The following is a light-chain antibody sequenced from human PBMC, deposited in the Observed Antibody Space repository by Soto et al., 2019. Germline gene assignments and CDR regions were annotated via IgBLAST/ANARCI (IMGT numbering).Light chain of an antibody. CDR1: QSVSSSY. J-gene: IGKJ4*01. V-gene: IGKV3-20*01. CDR2: GAS. Sequence: EIVLTQSPGTLSLSPGERATLSCRASQSVSSSYLAWYQQKPGQAPRLLIYGASSRATGIPDRFSGSGSGAAFTVTISRLEPEGFAVYYCQQYGSSPLTFGGGPKVEIK. CDR3: QQYGSSPLT.